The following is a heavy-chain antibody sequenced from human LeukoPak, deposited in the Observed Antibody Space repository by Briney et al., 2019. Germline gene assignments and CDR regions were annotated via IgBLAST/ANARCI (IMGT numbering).Heavy chain of an antibody. D-gene: IGHD3-10*01. CDR3: ARDHGAGPTDY. V-gene: IGHV4-31*03. CDR1: GGSINSGGFY. J-gene: IGHJ4*02. Sequence: SETLSLTCTVSGGSINSGGFYWSWIRQHPGKGLEWIGYIYYSGSTCYNPSLKSRVTISVDTSKNQFSLRMSSVTAADTAVYFCARDHGAGPTDYWGQGTLVTVSS. CDR2: IYYSGST.